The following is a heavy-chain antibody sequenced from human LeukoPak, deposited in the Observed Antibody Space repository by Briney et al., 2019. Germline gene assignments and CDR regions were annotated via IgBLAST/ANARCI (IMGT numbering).Heavy chain of an antibody. Sequence: GGSLRLSCAASGFTFSSHWMSWVRQAPGKGLEWVANINQDGSEKYNVDSVKGRFTISRDNAKNSLYLQMNSLRAGGTAVYYCARESRVYYDSRGYHYAFDIWGQGTMVTVSS. CDR1: GFTFSSHW. J-gene: IGHJ3*02. D-gene: IGHD3-22*01. V-gene: IGHV3-7*01. CDR3: ARESRVYYDSRGYHYAFDI. CDR2: INQDGSEK.